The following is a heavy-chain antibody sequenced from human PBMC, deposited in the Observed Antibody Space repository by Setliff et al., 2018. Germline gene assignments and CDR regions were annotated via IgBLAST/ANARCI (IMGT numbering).Heavy chain of an antibody. J-gene: IGHJ4*02. D-gene: IGHD1-26*01. Sequence: RASVKVSCKVSGYTLTELSMHWVRQAPGKGLEWMGGFDPEDGETIYAQKFQGRVTMTEDTSTDTAYMELSSLRSEDTAIYYCARALGATITHFDYWGQGTLVTVSS. CDR1: GYTLTELS. CDR2: FDPEDGET. CDR3: ARALGATITHFDY. V-gene: IGHV1-24*01.